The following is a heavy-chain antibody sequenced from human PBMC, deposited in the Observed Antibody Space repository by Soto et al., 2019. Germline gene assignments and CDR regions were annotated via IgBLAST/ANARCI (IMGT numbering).Heavy chain of an antibody. CDR1: GFTFSDYA. V-gene: IGHV3-23*01. J-gene: IGHJ5*02. CDR2: ICGVGTDE. Sequence: DVQLLESGGGLVQPGGSLRLSCAASGFTFSDYAMTWVRQAPGKGPEWVSSICGVGTDEYYADSVKGRFTISRDNSKNTLFLQLSSLRSEYTAVYYWAKDAVPYNGKWDWFDPWGQGTLVTVSS. CDR3: AKDAVPYNGKWDWFDP. D-gene: IGHD1-20*01.